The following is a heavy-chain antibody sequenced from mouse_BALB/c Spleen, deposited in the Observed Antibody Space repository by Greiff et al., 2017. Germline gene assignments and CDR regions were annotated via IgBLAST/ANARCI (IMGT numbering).Heavy chain of an antibody. J-gene: IGHJ2*01. CDR1: GYSITSDYA. Sequence: EVKLEESGPGLVKPSQSLSLTCTVTGYSITSDYAWNWIRQFPGNKLEWMGYISYSGSTSYNPSLKSRISITRDTSKNQFFLQLNSVTTEDTATYYCARGEVAPDYWGQGTTLTVSS. V-gene: IGHV3-2*02. CDR2: ISYSGST. CDR3: ARGEVAPDY.